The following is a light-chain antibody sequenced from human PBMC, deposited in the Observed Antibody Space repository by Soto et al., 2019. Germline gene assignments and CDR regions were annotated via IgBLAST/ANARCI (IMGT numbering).Light chain of an antibody. CDR3: QQYGSSPLT. J-gene: IGKJ4*01. CDR2: GAS. CDR1: QSVTRSY. Sequence: PGERATLSCRASQSVTRSYLAWYQQKPGQAPRLLIYGASSRATGIADRFSGSGSGTDFTLIINRLEPEDFAVYYCQQYGSSPLTFGGGTKVEIK. V-gene: IGKV3-20*01.